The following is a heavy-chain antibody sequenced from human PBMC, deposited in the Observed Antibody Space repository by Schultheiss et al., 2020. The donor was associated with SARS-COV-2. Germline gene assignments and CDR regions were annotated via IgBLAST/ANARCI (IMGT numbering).Heavy chain of an antibody. D-gene: IGHD5-18*01. CDR3: AREVNSYGYYYGMDV. J-gene: IGHJ6*02. CDR1: GDSVRRNTYY. V-gene: IGHV4-61*01. Sequence: SETLSLTCSVSGDSVRRNTYYWTWIRQSPGKGLEWIGEINHSGSTNYNPSLKSRVTISVDTSKNQFSLKLSSVTAADTAVYYCAREVNSYGYYYGMDVWGQGTTVTVSS. CDR2: INHSGST.